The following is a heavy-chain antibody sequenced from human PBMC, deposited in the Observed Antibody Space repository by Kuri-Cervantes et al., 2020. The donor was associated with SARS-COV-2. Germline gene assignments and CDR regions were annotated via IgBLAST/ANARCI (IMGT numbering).Heavy chain of an antibody. CDR2: INHGGST. V-gene: IGHV4-34*01. CDR3: ARGSPGY. CDR1: GGSFSDYA. Sequence: ESLKISCAVYGGSFSDYAWTWIRQTPEKGLEWIGQINHGGSTSHNPSLKSRVTISVDTSKKQFSLKLTSVTVADTAVYYCARGSPGYWGQGTLVTVSS. J-gene: IGHJ4*02.